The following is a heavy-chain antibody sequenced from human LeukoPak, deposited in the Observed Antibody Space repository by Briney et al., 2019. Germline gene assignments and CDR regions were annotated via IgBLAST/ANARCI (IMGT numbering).Heavy chain of an antibody. J-gene: IGHJ4*02. CDR1: GYSISSGYY. CDR2: IYHSGST. CDR3: ASADSSGYFYVAY. D-gene: IGHD3-22*01. V-gene: IGHV4-38-2*01. Sequence: SETLSLTCAVSGYSISSGYYWGWIRQPPGKGREWIGTIYHSGSTYYNPSLKSRVTISVDTSKNQFSLKLSSVTAADTAVYYCASADSSGYFYVAYWGQGTLVTVSS.